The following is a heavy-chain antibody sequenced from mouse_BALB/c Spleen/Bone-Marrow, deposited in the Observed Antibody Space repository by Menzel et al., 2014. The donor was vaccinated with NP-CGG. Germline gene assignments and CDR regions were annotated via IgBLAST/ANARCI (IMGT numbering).Heavy chain of an antibody. D-gene: IGHD4-1*01. CDR2: IDPANGNT. CDR3: ARWEYYAMDY. V-gene: IGHV14-3*02. CDR1: GFNIKDTY. Sequence: EVQLEESGAELVKPGASVKLSCTASGFNIKDTYMHWVKQRPEQGLEWIGRIDPANGNTKYDPKFQGKATITADTSSNTAYLQLSSLTSEDTAVYYCARWEYYAMDYWGQGTSVTVSS. J-gene: IGHJ4*01.